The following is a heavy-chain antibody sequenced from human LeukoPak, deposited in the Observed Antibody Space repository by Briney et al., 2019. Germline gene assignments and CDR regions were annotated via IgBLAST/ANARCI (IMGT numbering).Heavy chain of an antibody. CDR1: GGSFSGYY. CDR3: ASANGATIFGVVIAVGGYFDY. Sequence: PSETLSLTCAVYGGSFSGYYWTWIRQPPGKGLEWIGSIYYSGSTYYNPSLKSRVTISVDTSKNQFSLKLSSVTAADTAVYYCASANGATIFGVVIAVGGYFDYWGQGTLVTVSS. V-gene: IGHV4-34*01. CDR2: IYYSGST. D-gene: IGHD3-3*01. J-gene: IGHJ4*02.